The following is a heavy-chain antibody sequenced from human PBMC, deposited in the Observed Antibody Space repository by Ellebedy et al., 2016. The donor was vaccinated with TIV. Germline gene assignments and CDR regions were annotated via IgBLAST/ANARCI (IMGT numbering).Heavy chain of an antibody. CDR2: ISWNSGSI. CDR1: GFTFDDYA. Sequence: GGSLRLXXAASGFTFDDYAMHWVRQAPGKGLEWVSGISWNSGSIGYADSVKGRFTISRDNAKNSLYLQMNSLRAEDTALYYCAKAKVATYYYYMDVWGKGTTVTVSS. CDR3: AKAKVATYYYYMDV. J-gene: IGHJ6*03. V-gene: IGHV3-9*01. D-gene: IGHD2-15*01.